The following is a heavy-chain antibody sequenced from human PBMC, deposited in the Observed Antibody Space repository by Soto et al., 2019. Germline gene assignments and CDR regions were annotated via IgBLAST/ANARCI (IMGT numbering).Heavy chain of an antibody. V-gene: IGHV3-48*02. D-gene: IGHD4-17*01. CDR3: ARWEHDHGDYFDY. Sequence: GSLRLSCAASGFTFSSYSMNWVRQAPGKGMEWVSYISSSSSTIYYADSVKGRFTISRDNAKNSLYLQMNSLRDEDTAVYYCARWEHDHGDYFDYWGQGTLVTVSS. CDR2: ISSSSSTI. J-gene: IGHJ4*02. CDR1: GFTFSSYS.